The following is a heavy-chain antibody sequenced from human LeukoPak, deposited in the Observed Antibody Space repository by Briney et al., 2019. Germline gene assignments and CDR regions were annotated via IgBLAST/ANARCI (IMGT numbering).Heavy chain of an antibody. CDR2: ISAYNGNT. V-gene: IGHV1-18*01. J-gene: IGHJ6*02. Sequence: ASVKVSCEASGYTFTSYGISWVRQAPGQGLEWMGWISAYNGNTNYAQKLQGRVTMTTDTSTSTAYMELRSLRSDDTAVYYCARVYPPPDYYYGMDVWGQGTTVTVSS. CDR1: GYTFTSYG. CDR3: ARVYPPPDYYYGMDV.